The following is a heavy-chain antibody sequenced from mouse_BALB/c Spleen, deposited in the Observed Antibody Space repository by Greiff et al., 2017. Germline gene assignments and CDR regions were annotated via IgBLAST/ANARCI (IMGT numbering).Heavy chain of an antibody. CDR1: GFTFSSFG. J-gene: IGHJ2*01. V-gene: IGHV5-6*01. D-gene: IGHD2-3*01. Sequence: EVQLVESGGGLVQPGGSLKLSCAASGFTFSSFGMSWVRQTPDKRLEWVATISSGGSYTYYPDSVKGRFTISRDNAKNTLYLQMSSLKSEDTAMYYCARHEGDGYFDYGGQGSTLTGSS. CDR2: ISSGGSYT. CDR3: ARHEGDGYFDY.